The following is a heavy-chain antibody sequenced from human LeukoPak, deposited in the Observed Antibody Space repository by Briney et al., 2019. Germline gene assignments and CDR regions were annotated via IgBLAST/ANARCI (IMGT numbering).Heavy chain of an antibody. CDR3: ARDQAARPKYYFDY. V-gene: IGHV3-21*01. J-gene: IGHJ4*02. D-gene: IGHD6-6*01. CDR1: GFTFSSYS. Sequence: GGSLRLSCAASGFTFSSYSMNWVRQAPGKGLEWVSSISSSSSYIYYADSVKGRFTISRDNAKNSLYLQMNSLRAEDTAVYYCARDQAARPKYYFDYWGQGTLVTVSS. CDR2: ISSSSSYI.